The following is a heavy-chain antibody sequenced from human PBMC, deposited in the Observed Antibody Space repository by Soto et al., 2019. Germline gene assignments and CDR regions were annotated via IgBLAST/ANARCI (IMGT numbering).Heavy chain of an antibody. CDR3: ARGGGVGVAGSAAFDM. CDR1: GYPVTAYY. V-gene: IGHV1-2*02. CDR2: INPATGAS. D-gene: IGHD3-3*01. J-gene: IGHJ3*02. Sequence: QLHLVQSGAVLKKPGASVTVSCWASGYPVTAYYMHWVRQAPGRGLEWMGGINPATGASKYTQTFQGRVTMTRDTSTSTVFMELSGLTSEDTAVFYCARGGGVGVAGSAAFDMWGQGTLVTVSS.